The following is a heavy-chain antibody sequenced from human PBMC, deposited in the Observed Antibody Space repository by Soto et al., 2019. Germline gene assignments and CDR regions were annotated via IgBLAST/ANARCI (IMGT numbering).Heavy chain of an antibody. J-gene: IGHJ6*02. Sequence: SETLSLTCAVYGGSFSGYYWSWIRQPPGKGLEWIGEINHSGSTNYNPSLKGRVTISVDTSKNQFSLKLSSVTAADTAVYYCARQGSNAYYYYGMDVWGQGTTVTVSS. D-gene: IGHD3-10*01. CDR2: INHSGST. CDR3: ARQGSNAYYYYGMDV. V-gene: IGHV4-34*01. CDR1: GGSFSGYY.